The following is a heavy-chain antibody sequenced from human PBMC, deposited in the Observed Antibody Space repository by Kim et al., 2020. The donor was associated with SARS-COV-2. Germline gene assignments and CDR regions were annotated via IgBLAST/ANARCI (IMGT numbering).Heavy chain of an antibody. Sequence: GSTNYTPSLKSRGTISVDTSKNQFSLKLSSVTAADTAVYYCARETVFGVVWGKGTTVTVSS. CDR2: GST. J-gene: IGHJ6*04. D-gene: IGHD3-16*01. CDR3: ARETVFGVV. V-gene: IGHV4-59*01.